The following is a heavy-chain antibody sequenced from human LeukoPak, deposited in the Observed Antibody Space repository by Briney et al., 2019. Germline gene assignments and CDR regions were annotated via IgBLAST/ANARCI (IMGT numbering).Heavy chain of an antibody. CDR3: ARGVNWFDP. V-gene: IGHV4-34*01. Sequence: PSETLSLTCAVYGGSFSGYCWSWIRQPPGKGLEWIGEINHSGSTNYNPSLKSQVTISVDTSKNQFSLKLSSVTAADTAVYYCARGVNWFDPWGQGTLVTVSS. CDR2: INHSGST. CDR1: GGSFSGYC. J-gene: IGHJ5*02.